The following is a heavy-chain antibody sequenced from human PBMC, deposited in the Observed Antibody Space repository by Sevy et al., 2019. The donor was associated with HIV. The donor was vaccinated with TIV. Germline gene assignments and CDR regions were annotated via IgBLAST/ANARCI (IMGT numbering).Heavy chain of an antibody. CDR2: ISDAGGTT. CDR1: GFTFSNYV. Sequence: GGSLRLSCAASGFTFSNYVMNWVRQPPGKGLEWVSVISDAGGTTYYADSVKGRFTISRDDSKSTLYLQMNSLRVEDTAVYFCAKRVAGALSALDIWGQGTMVTVSS. CDR3: AKRVAGALSALDI. D-gene: IGHD3-10*01. V-gene: IGHV3-23*01. J-gene: IGHJ3*02.